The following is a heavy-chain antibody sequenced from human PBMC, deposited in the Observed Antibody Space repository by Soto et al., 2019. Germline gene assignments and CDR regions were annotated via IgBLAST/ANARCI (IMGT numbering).Heavy chain of an antibody. Sequence: SETLSLTCTVSGGSISSSSYYWGWIRQPPGKGLEWIGYIYYSGSTNYNPSLKSRVTISVDTSKNQFSLKLSSVTAADTAVYYCARVHGDYYFDYWGQGTLVTVSS. CDR1: GGSISSSSYY. CDR3: ARVHGDYYFDY. J-gene: IGHJ4*02. D-gene: IGHD4-17*01. CDR2: IYYSGST. V-gene: IGHV4-61*05.